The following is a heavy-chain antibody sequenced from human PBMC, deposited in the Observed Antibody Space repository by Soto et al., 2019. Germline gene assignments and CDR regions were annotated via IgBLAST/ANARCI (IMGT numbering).Heavy chain of an antibody. Sequence: SLRLSCAASAFSLSSYAMSWVRQAPVKGLEWVSAISGSGGSTYYADSVKGRFTIFRDNSKTTLYLQMNSLRAEDPAVYYCAHELGPAIAVASLYGMGVWGQGT. V-gene: IGHV3-23*01. CDR2: ISGSGGST. J-gene: IGHJ6*02. CDR3: AHELGPAIAVASLYGMGV. CDR1: AFSLSSYA. D-gene: IGHD6-19*01.